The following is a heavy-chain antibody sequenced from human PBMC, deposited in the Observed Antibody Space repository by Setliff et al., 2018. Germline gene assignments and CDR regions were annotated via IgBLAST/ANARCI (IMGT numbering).Heavy chain of an antibody. CDR3: ARVDNFWSGPIDH. J-gene: IGHJ4*02. Sequence: SETLSLTCAVYGGSFSGYYWSWIRQPPGKGLEWIGEINHSGSTNYNPSLKSRVTISVDTSKNQFSLKLSSVTAADTAVYYCARVDNFWSGPIDHWGQGTLVTVSS. V-gene: IGHV4-34*01. CDR2: INHSGST. CDR1: GGSFSGYY. D-gene: IGHD3-3*01.